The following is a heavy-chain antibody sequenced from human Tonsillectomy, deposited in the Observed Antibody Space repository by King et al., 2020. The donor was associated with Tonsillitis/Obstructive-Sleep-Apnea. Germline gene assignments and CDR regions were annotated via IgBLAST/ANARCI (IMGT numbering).Heavy chain of an antibody. Sequence: VQLVESGAEVKKPGESLKISCTGSGYSFTSYWIGWVRQMPGKGLEWMGIIYPGDSDTRYSPSFQGQVTISADKSISTAYLQWSSLKASDTAMYYCARFAYGGNMGGYYYYGMDVWGQGTTVTVSS. CDR3: ARFAYGGNMGGYYYYGMDV. V-gene: IGHV5-51*03. D-gene: IGHD4-23*01. J-gene: IGHJ6*02. CDR1: GYSFTSYW. CDR2: IYPGDSDT.